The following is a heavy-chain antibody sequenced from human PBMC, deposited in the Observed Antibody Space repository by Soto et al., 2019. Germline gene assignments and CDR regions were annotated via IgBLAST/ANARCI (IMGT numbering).Heavy chain of an antibody. Sequence: QVQLQESGPGLVKPSETLSLTCTVSGGSIRSYYWSWIRQPPGKGLEWIGYIYYSGSTNYNPSLKSRVTISVDTSKNQFSLKLSSVTAADTAVYFCARDNRESYSNLDYWGQGTLVTVSS. CDR1: GGSIRSYY. D-gene: IGHD1-26*01. CDR2: IYYSGST. J-gene: IGHJ4*02. V-gene: IGHV4-59*01. CDR3: ARDNRESYSNLDY.